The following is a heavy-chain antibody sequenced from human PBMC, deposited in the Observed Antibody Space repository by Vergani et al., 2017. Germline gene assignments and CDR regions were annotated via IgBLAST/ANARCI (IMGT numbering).Heavy chain of an antibody. CDR2: IKQDGSEK. CDR1: GFTFSSYW. J-gene: IGHJ6*03. D-gene: IGHD2-2*01. V-gene: IGHV3-7*01. CDR3: ARDTVVVVPAAHYYYYYMDV. Sequence: EVQLVESGGGLVQPGGSLRLSCAASGFTFSSYWMSWVRQASGKGLEWVANIKQDGSEKYYVDSVKGRFTISRDNAKNSLYLQMNSLRAEDTAVYYCARDTVVVVPAAHYYYYYMDVWGKGTTVTVSS.